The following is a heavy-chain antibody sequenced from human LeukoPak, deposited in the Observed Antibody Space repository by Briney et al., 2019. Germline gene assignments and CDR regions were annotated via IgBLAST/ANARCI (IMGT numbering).Heavy chain of an antibody. CDR2: IYTSGST. V-gene: IGHV4-4*07. Sequence: SETLSLTCTVSGGSISSYYWSWIRQPARKGLEWIGRIYTSGSTNYNPSLKSRVTMSVDTSKNQFSLKLSSVTAADTAVYYCARDFYDFWSGYYTEYYYYYMDVWGKGTTVTVSS. CDR1: GGSISSYY. CDR3: ARDFYDFWSGYYTEYYYYYMDV. J-gene: IGHJ6*03. D-gene: IGHD3-3*01.